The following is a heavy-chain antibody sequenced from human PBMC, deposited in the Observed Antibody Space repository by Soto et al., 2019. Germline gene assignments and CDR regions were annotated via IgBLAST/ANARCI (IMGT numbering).Heavy chain of an antibody. V-gene: IGHV3-9*01. J-gene: IGHJ4*02. Sequence: EVQLVESGGGLVQPGRSLRLSCAASGFTFDDYAMHWVRQAPGKGLEWVSGISWNSGSRAYADSVKGRFTISRDNAKNSLYLQMSSLRAEDTALYYCAKDTGMMVRGGKFDYWGQGTLVTVSS. CDR1: GFTFDDYA. CDR2: ISWNSGSR. CDR3: AKDTGMMVRGGKFDY. D-gene: IGHD3-10*01.